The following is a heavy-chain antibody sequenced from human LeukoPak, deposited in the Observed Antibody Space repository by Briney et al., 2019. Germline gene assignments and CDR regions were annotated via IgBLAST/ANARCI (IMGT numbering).Heavy chain of an antibody. CDR1: GGSISGSSYY. Sequence: SETLSLTCTISGGSISGSSYYWGWIRQPPGKGLEWIGRIYYGGPTFYNASTKSRVTLSGDASKNPVSLKRSSVTAADTAVYYCARGGYCSIGVCHPDDAFDIWGQGTVVTVSS. J-gene: IGHJ3*02. V-gene: IGHV4-39*01. CDR2: IYYGGPT. CDR3: ARGGYCSIGVCHPDDAFDI. D-gene: IGHD2-8*01.